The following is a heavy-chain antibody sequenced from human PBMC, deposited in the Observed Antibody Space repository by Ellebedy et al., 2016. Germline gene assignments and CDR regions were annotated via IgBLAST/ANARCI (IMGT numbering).Heavy chain of an antibody. CDR1: AFTFSSYS. V-gene: IGHV3-21*04. CDR3: AKDSANWEWEPNLNP. Sequence: GESLKISXAASAFTFSSYSMNWVRQAPGKGLEWVSSISSSSSYIYYADSVKGRFTISRDNAKNSLYLQMNSLRAEDTAVYYCAKDSANWEWEPNLNPWGQGTLVTVSS. CDR2: ISSSSSYI. D-gene: IGHD1-26*01. J-gene: IGHJ5*02.